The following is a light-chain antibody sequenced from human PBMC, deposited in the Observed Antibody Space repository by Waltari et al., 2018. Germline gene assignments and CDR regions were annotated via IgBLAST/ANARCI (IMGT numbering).Light chain of an antibody. CDR1: KLGDKY. CDR2: EDN. CDR3: QAWDTFIVV. J-gene: IGLJ1*01. Sequence: SYDLTQPPSVSVSPGQTATITCFGDKLGDKYTSWYQQKPGQSPVLVIYEDNKRPPGIPERFSGSNSGNTATLTISGTQSMDEADYYCQAWDTFIVVFGLGTKVTVL. V-gene: IGLV3-1*01.